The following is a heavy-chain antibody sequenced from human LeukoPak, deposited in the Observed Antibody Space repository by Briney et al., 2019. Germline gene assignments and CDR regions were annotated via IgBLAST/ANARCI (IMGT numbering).Heavy chain of an antibody. Sequence: GGSLRLSCAASGFTFSSYAMSWVRQAPGKGLEWVTSITNSGDITRYADSVKGRFTISRDNSESALYLQMNSLGAEDTAVYYCVKDRPCDPCMPMDAWGQGTTVTVSS. V-gene: IGHV3-23*01. D-gene: IGHD2-2*01. CDR1: GFTFSSYA. CDR2: ITNSGDIT. CDR3: VKDRPCDPCMPMDA. J-gene: IGHJ6*02.